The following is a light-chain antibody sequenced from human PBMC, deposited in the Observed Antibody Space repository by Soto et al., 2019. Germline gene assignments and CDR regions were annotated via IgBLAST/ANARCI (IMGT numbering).Light chain of an antibody. CDR3: HQYGSSPYT. V-gene: IGKV3-20*01. CDR2: GAS. J-gene: IGKJ2*01. Sequence: EIVLTQSPGTLSLSPGERATLSCRASQSVSSSYLAWYQQKPGQAPRLLIYGASSRATGIPDRFSGSGSGTDFTITISRLEPEDFAVYYCHQYGSSPYTFGQATKLEIK. CDR1: QSVSSSY.